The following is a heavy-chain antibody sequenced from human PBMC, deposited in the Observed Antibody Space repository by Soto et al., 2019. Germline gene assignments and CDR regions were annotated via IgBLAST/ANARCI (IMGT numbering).Heavy chain of an antibody. CDR3: ARALGDYSGSGSLFDY. CDR2: IKQDGSEK. V-gene: IGHV3-7*01. J-gene: IGHJ4*02. Sequence: EVQLVESGGGLVQPGGSLRLSCAASGFTFSSYWMSWVRQAPGKGLEWVANIKQDGSEKYYVDSVKGRFTISRDNAKNSLYLQMNSLRAEDTAVYYCARALGDYSGSGSLFDYWGQGTLVTVSS. CDR1: GFTFSSYW. D-gene: IGHD3-10*01.